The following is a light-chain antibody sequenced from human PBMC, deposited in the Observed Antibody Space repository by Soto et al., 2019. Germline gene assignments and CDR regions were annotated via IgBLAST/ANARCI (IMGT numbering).Light chain of an antibody. CDR1: SSDADAYNY. V-gene: IGLV2-14*03. CDR2: DVS. CDR3: SSYTSSTIL. Sequence: QSALTQPASVSGSPGQSIIISCTGTSSDADAYNYVSWYQHHPGKAPKLLIYDVSNRPSGISNRFSGSKSGNTASLTISGLQPEDEADYFCSSYTSSTILFGVGTKLTVL. J-gene: IGLJ2*01.